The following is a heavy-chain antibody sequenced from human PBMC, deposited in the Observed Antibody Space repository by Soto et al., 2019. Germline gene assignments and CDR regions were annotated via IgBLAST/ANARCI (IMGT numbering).Heavy chain of an antibody. D-gene: IGHD2-15*01. J-gene: IGHJ4*02. CDR1: GGSFSGYY. V-gene: IGHV4-34*01. CDR3: ARGPGYCSGGSCYPRPKNFDY. CDR2: INHSGST. Sequence: SETLSLTCAVYGGSFSGYYWSWIRQPPGKGLEWIGEINHSGSTNYNPSLKSRVTISVDTSKNQFSLKLSFVTAADTAVYYCARGPGYCSGGSCYPRPKNFDYWGQGTLVTVSS.